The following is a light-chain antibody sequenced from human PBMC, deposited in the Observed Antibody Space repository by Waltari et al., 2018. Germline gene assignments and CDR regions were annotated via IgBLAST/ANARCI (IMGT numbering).Light chain of an antibody. CDR2: EAS. V-gene: IGLV2-14*01. J-gene: IGLJ1*01. Sequence: QSALTQPASVSGSPGQSITISCTGTSSDVGGYNYVSWYQQHPGKAPKPIIYEASNRPSGVSSRFSGSKSGNTASLTISGLQAEDEADYFCGSYTLINTIVVFGTGTKVTVL. CDR1: SSDVGGYNY. CDR3: GSYTLINTIVV.